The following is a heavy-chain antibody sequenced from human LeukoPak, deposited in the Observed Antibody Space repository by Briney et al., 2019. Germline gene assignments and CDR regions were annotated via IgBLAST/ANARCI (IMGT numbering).Heavy chain of an antibody. D-gene: IGHD5-18*01. CDR2: VFPSDSDT. V-gene: IGHV5-51*01. Sequence: GESLKISCKGSGYNFINQWIGWVRQMPGKGLEWMGIVFPSDSDTRYSPSFQGQVTMSADKSMSTAYLQWSSLKASDTAMYYCARPRGYSYGFSPFDYWGQGTLVTVSS. CDR3: ARPRGYSYGFSPFDY. J-gene: IGHJ4*02. CDR1: GYNFINQW.